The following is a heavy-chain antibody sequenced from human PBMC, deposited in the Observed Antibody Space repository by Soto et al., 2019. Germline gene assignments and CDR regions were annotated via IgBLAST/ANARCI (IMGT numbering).Heavy chain of an antibody. CDR2: VNPTSGDT. V-gene: IGHV1-2*04. CDR1: GHPTIDYY. Sequence: GASVKASCKAPGHPTIDYYIHWLSPAPGQGPEWLGWVNPTSGDTNYAQKFQGWVTMTRDTSITSAHMELSSLTSDDTAVYFCARDSRGEYYYYGMDVWGQGTTVTVSS. D-gene: IGHD3-10*01. J-gene: IGHJ6*02. CDR3: ARDSRGEYYYYGMDV.